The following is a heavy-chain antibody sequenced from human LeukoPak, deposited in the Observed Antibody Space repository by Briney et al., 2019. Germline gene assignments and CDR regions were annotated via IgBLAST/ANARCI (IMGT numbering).Heavy chain of an antibody. CDR3: VRTYYYDSSGYYYTTFDY. J-gene: IGHJ4*02. CDR2: IYTGDSDT. Sequence: ESLKISLKGSGYNFTIYLIGWVRQVPGKGLGWMGIIYTGDSDTRYSPSFQGQVTISADKSISTAYLQWSSLKASDTAMYYCVRTYYYDSSGYYYTTFDYWGQGTLVTVSS. V-gene: IGHV5-51*01. CDR1: GYNFTIYL. D-gene: IGHD3-22*01.